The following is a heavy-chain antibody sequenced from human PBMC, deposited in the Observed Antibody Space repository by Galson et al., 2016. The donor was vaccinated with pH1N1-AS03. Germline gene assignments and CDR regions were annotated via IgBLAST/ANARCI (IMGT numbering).Heavy chain of an antibody. J-gene: IGHJ1*01. CDR1: GDSFSSYA. D-gene: IGHD1-14*01. Sequence: SVKVSCKASGDSFSSYAFTWVRLAPGQGLEWIGGIIPIFGKPQYAQKFQGRVTITADESTTTVYMDLSSLISDDTAMYYCARDGPGIVRANAHWGQGTLVTVSS. CDR3: ARDGPGIVRANAH. CDR2: IIPIFGKP. V-gene: IGHV1-69*13.